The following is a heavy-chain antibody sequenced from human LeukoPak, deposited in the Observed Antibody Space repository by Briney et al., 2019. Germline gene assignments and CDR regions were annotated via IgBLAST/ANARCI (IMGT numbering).Heavy chain of an antibody. J-gene: IGHJ4*02. Sequence: QPGGSLRLSCAASGFTFSSYAMSWVRQAPGKGLEWVSAISGSGGSTYYADSVKGRFTISRDNSKSTLYLQMNSLRAEDTAVYYCAKVDQGMVRGVILYFDYWGQGTLVTVSS. CDR2: ISGSGGST. CDR1: GFTFSSYA. V-gene: IGHV3-23*01. D-gene: IGHD3-10*01. CDR3: AKVDQGMVRGVILYFDY.